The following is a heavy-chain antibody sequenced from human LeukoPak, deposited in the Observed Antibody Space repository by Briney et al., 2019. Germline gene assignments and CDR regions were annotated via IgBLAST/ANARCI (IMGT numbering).Heavy chain of an antibody. CDR2: ISSSSSYI. V-gene: IGHV3-21*01. CDR1: GFTFSSYS. CDR3: ARDQTTTYYYQSSGYHDAFDI. J-gene: IGHJ3*02. D-gene: IGHD3-22*01. Sequence: GGSLRLSCAASGFTFSSYSMNWVRQAPGKGLEWVSSISSSSSYIYYADSVKGRFTISRDNAKNSLYLQMNSLRAEDTAVYYCARDQTTTYYYQSSGYHDAFDIWGQGTMVTVSS.